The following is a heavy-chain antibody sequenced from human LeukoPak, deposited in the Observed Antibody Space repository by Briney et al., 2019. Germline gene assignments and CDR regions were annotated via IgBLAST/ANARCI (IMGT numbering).Heavy chain of an antibody. D-gene: IGHD3-22*01. CDR3: AKDIVGIGYYDSSGYEDY. Sequence: GASVKVSCKASGYTFTVYYIHWVRQAPGQGLEWMGRITPNSGGTNYAQKFQGSVTMTRDTSISTAYMELSRLRSDDTAVYYCAKDIVGIGYYDSSGYEDYWGQGSLVTVSS. CDR2: ITPNSGGT. J-gene: IGHJ4*02. CDR1: GYTFTVYY. V-gene: IGHV1-2*06.